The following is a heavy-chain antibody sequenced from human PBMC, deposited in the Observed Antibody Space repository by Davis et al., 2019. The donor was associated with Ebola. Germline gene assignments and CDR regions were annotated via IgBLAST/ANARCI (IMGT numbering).Heavy chain of an antibody. V-gene: IGHV3-11*01. J-gene: IGHJ5*02. Sequence: GESLKISCAASGFTFSDYYMSWIRQAPGKGLEWVSYISSSGSTIYYADSVKGRFTISRDNAKNSLYLQMNSLRAEDTAVYYCAREGGLAGVVDWGWFDPWGQGTLVTVSS. CDR3: AREGGLAGVVDWGWFDP. D-gene: IGHD2-15*01. CDR1: GFTFSDYY. CDR2: ISSSGSTI.